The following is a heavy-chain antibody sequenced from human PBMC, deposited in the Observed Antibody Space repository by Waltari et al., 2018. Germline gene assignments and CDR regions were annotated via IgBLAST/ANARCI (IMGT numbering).Heavy chain of an antibody. J-gene: IGHJ6*02. D-gene: IGHD6-13*01. Sequence: QVQLVESGGGVVQPGRSLRLSCGASGFIFRNNGMHWVRQAPGKGLEWVAFIWYDGSNTEYADSVRGRFTISRDNSKNTVYLQMNSLRAEDTAVYYCARDGQQLAPYGMDVWGQGTTVTVSS. CDR1: GFIFRNNG. V-gene: IGHV3-33*01. CDR3: ARDGQQLAPYGMDV. CDR2: IWYDGSNT.